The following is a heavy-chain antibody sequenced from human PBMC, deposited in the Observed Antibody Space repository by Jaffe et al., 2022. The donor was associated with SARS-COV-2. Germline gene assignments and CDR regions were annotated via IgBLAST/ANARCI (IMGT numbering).Heavy chain of an antibody. CDR2: IYYSGST. J-gene: IGHJ6*02. D-gene: IGHD3-22*01. CDR1: GGSISSGDYF. Sequence: QVQLQESGPGLVKPSQTLSLTCTVSGGSISSGDYFWSWIRQHPGKGLEWVGYIYYSGSTYYSPSLKSRLNISVDTSKNQLSLKLRSVTAADTAVYYCAREREYSYDSSGYYLLDRPTYGMDVWGQGTTVTVSS. CDR3: AREREYSYDSSGYYLLDRPTYGMDV. V-gene: IGHV4-31*03.